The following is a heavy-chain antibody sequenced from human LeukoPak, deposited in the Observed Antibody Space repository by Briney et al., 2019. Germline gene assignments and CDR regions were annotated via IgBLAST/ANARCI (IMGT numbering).Heavy chain of an antibody. CDR3: ARQEYYYDSSGYYPVGFDY. CDR2: IYPGDSDT. Sequence: LXXSCKGSGCRFTSYWIGWVRQMPGRGLEGMGIIYPGDSDTRYSPSFQGQVTISADKSISTAYLQWSSLKASHTAMYYCARQEYYYDSSGYYPVGFDYWGQGTLVTVSS. J-gene: IGHJ4*02. V-gene: IGHV5-51*01. CDR1: GCRFTSYW. D-gene: IGHD3-22*01.